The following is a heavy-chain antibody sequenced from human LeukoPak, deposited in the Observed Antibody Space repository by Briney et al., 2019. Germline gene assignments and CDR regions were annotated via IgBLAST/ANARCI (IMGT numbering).Heavy chain of an antibody. D-gene: IGHD6-13*01. CDR1: GGSISSYY. CDR2: IYYSGST. Sequence: PSETLSLTCTVSGGSISSYYWSWIRQPPGRGLEWIGYIYYSGSTNYNPSLKSRVTISVDTSKNQFSLKLSSVTAADTAVYYCAKRGLNSWYKPAPYYYYYYMDVWGKGTTVTISS. V-gene: IGHV4-59*01. CDR3: AKRGLNSWYKPAPYYYYYYMDV. J-gene: IGHJ6*03.